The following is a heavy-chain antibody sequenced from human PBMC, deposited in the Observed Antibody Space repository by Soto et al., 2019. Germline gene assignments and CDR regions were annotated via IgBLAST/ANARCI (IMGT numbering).Heavy chain of an antibody. V-gene: IGHV3-11*01. CDR3: ARDGKRFNYIRYDYYNFYMDV. J-gene: IGHJ6*03. Sequence: QVQLVESGGGLVKPGGSLRLSCEASGFTFSDYYMSWIRQAPGKGLEWVSYISSSGYTIYYADSVKGRFTMSRDNAKNSLNLQRDSLRAEDTAVYYCARDGKRFNYIRYDYYNFYMDVWGKGTTVTVSS. D-gene: IGHD4-4*01. CDR1: GFTFSDYY. CDR2: ISSSGYTI.